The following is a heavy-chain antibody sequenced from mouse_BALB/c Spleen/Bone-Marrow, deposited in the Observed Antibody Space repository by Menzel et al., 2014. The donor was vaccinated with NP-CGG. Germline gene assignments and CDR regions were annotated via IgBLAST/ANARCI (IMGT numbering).Heavy chain of an antibody. D-gene: IGHD1-2*01. CDR3: ARLGYYGYHDN. Sequence: EVQLQESGGGLVQPGGSLNLACVASGFDFGRCWMSWARQAPGKGLEWIGEINPGSSTINYSPSLKDKFIMSRDNAKNTLYLQMRKVRSEDTALYYCARLGYYGYHDNWGQGTTLTVSS. V-gene: IGHV4-2*02. CDR2: INPGSSTI. J-gene: IGHJ2*01. CDR1: GFDFGRCW.